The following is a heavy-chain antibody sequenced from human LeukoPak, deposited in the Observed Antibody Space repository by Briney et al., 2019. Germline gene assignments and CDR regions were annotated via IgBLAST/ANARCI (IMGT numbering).Heavy chain of an antibody. Sequence: GASVKVSCKASGYTFTGYYMHWVRQAPGQGLEWMGRINPNSGGTNYAQKFQGRVTMTRDTSISTAYMELSRLRSDDTAVYYCARDRYMVRGNYYYGMDVWGQGTTVTVSS. J-gene: IGHJ6*02. CDR2: INPNSGGT. CDR1: GYTFTGYY. CDR3: ARDRYMVRGNYYYGMDV. D-gene: IGHD3-10*01. V-gene: IGHV1-2*06.